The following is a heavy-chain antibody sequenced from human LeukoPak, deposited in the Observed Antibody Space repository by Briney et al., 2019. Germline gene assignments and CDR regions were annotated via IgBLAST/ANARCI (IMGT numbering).Heavy chain of an antibody. CDR1: GYTFTSYY. Sequence: ASVKVSCKASGYTFTSYYMHWVRQAPGQGLEWMGIINPSGGSTSYAQKFQGRVTMTRDTSTSTVYMELSSLSSEDTAVYYCVREDAHTYYFDFWGPGTLVTVSS. J-gene: IGHJ4*02. CDR2: INPSGGST. V-gene: IGHV1-46*01. D-gene: IGHD2-2*01. CDR3: VREDAHTYYFDF.